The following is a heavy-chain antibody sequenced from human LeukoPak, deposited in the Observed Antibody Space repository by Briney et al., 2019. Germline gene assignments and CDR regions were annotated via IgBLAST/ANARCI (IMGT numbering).Heavy chain of an antibody. V-gene: IGHV3-66*04. CDR2: IYSGGST. CDR3: ARLSHDSSGYYLDY. Sequence: GGSLRLSCAASGFTFSSYWIHWVRQAPGKGLVWVSVIYSGGSTYYADSVKGRFTISRDNSKNTLYLQMNSLRAEDTAVYYCARLSHDSSGYYLDYWGQGTLVTVSS. D-gene: IGHD3-22*01. J-gene: IGHJ4*02. CDR1: GFTFSSYW.